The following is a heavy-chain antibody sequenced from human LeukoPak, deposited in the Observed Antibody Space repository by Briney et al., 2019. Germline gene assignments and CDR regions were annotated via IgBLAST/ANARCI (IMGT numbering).Heavy chain of an antibody. D-gene: IGHD5-18*01. J-gene: IGHJ4*02. CDR2: IYSGRST. CDR3: AREGQSTAFDY. V-gene: IGHV3-53*01. CDR1: GFNVSTNY. Sequence: VGSLRLSCAASGFNVSTNYMNWVRQAPGKGLEWVSIIYSGRSTYYADSVKGRFTISRDNSKNTLYLQMNSLRAEDTAVYHCAREGQSTAFDYWGQGTLVTVSS.